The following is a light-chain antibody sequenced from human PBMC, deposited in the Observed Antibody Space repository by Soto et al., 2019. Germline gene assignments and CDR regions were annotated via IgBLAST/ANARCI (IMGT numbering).Light chain of an antibody. CDR3: QSYDSSLRV. Sequence: QSVLTQPPSVSGAPGQRVTISCTGSSSNIGAVYDVHWYQQLPGTASKLLIYGNSNRPSGVPDRFSGSKSGTSASLAITGLQAEDEADYYCQSYDSSLRVVGGGTQVTVL. CDR1: SSNIGAVYD. V-gene: IGLV1-40*01. CDR2: GNS. J-gene: IGLJ7*01.